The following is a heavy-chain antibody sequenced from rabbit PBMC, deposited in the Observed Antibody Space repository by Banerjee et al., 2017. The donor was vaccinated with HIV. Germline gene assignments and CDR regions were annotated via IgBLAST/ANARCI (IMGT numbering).Heavy chain of an antibody. V-gene: IGHV1S40*01. CDR2: IYAGSSGST. D-gene: IGHD4-2*01. CDR1: GFSFSSSYW. CDR3: ARNLGIDFNL. J-gene: IGHJ4*01. Sequence: QSLEESGGDLVKPEGSLTLTCTASGFSFSSSYWMCWVRQAPGKGLEWIACIYAGSSGSTYYASWVNGRFTISSDNAQNTVDLQMNSLTAADTATYFCARNLGIDFNLWGQGTLVTVS.